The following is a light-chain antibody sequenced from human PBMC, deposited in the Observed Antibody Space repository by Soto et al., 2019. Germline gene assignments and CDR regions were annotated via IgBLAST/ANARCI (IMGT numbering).Light chain of an antibody. CDR2: AAF. J-gene: IGKJ2*01. CDR3: QQLNSYPRT. V-gene: IGKV1-9*01. CDR1: QGISSY. Sequence: DIQLTQSPSFLSASVGDRVTIICRASQGISSYLAWYQQKPGKAPKLLISAAFTLESGGPSRFSGSGSGTEFTLTISSLQPEDFATYYCQQLNSYPRTFGQGTKLEIK.